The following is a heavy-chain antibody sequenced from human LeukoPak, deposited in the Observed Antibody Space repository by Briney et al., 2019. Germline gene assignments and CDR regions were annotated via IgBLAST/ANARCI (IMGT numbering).Heavy chain of an antibody. J-gene: IGHJ4*02. D-gene: IGHD3-10*01. CDR2: INPNSGGT. V-gene: IGHV1-2*02. CDR3: ARATKNVLLWFGESYLGY. Sequence: WASVKVSCKASGYTFTGYYMHWVRQAPGQGLEWMGWINPNSGGTNYAQKFQGRVTMTRDTSISTAYMELSRLRSDDTAVYYCARATKNVLLWFGESYLGYWGQGTLVTVSS. CDR1: GYTFTGYY.